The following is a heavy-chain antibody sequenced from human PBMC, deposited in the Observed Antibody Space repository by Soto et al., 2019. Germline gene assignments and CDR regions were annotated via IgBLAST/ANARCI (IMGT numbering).Heavy chain of an antibody. Sequence: PGGSLRLSCAASGFTFTNHAMKWVRQAPGKGLEWVSTITGGGGGRTNYADSVKGRFTISRDNSKNTLYLQMNSLRAEDTAVYYCAKQPASIRTFGYWGQGALVTVSS. CDR2: ITGGGGGRT. CDR3: AKQPASIRTFGY. CDR1: GFTFTNHA. V-gene: IGHV3-23*01. D-gene: IGHD2-2*01. J-gene: IGHJ4*02.